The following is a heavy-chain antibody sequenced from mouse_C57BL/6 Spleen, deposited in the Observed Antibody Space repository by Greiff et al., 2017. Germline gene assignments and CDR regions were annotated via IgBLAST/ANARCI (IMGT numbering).Heavy chain of an antibody. CDR2: IYPGDGDT. CDR1: GYAFSSSW. J-gene: IGHJ3*01. CDR3: AAARDGFAY. D-gene: IGHD2-3*01. V-gene: IGHV1-82*01. Sequence: QVQLQQSGPELVKPGASVKISCKASGYAFSSSWMNWVKQRPGKGLEWIGRIYPGDGDTNYNGKFKGKATLTADKSSSTAYMQLSSLTSEDSAVYCCAAARDGFAYWGQGTLVTVSA.